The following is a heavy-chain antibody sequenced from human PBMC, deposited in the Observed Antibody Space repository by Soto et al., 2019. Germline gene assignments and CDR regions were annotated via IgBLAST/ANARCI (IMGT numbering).Heavy chain of an antibody. D-gene: IGHD3-3*01. CDR2: IIPIFGTA. CDR3: ARDASSPAYHFWRRYS. CDR1: GGTFSSYA. V-gene: IGHV1-69*13. J-gene: IGHJ4*02. Sequence: SVKVSCKASGGTFSSYAISWVRQVPGQGLEWMGGIIPIFGTANYAQKFQGRVTITADESTSTAYMELSSLRSEDTAVYYCARDASSPAYHFWRRYSWGQGTLVTVSS.